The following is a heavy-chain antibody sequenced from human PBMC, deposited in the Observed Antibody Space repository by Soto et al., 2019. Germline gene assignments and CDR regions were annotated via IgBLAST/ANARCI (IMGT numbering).Heavy chain of an antibody. CDR2: ISSNWGST. CDR1: GFTFSSYA. V-gene: IGHV3-64*01. Sequence: PGGSLRLSCAASGFTFSSYAMHWVRQAPGKGLEYVSAISSNWGSTYYANSVKGRFTISRDNSKNTLYFQMGSLRAEDMAVYYCARQSYSSYYFDYWGQGTLVTVSS. D-gene: IGHD6-13*01. J-gene: IGHJ4*02. CDR3: ARQSYSSYYFDY.